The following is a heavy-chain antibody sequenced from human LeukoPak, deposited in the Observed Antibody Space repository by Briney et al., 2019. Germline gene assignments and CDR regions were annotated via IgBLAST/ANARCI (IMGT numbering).Heavy chain of an antibody. J-gene: IGHJ4*02. Sequence: ASVKVSCKASGYTFTSYDINWVRQATGQGLEWMGWMNPNSGNTGYAQEFQGRVTITRDTSISTAYMELSSLRSEDTAVYHCARNPPETGTFDYWGQGTLVTVSS. CDR2: MNPNSGNT. V-gene: IGHV1-8*03. CDR1: GYTFTSYD. D-gene: IGHD1-1*01. CDR3: ARNPPETGTFDY.